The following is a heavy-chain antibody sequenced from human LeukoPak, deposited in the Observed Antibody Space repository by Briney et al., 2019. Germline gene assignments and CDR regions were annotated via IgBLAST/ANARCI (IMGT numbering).Heavy chain of an antibody. CDR2: IYYSGST. CDR1: GGSMSSSIDY. J-gene: IGHJ3*02. Sequence: SGTLSLTCTVPGGSMSSSIDYRAWIRQRPGKGLEWTANIYYSGSTYYSPSLQSRVTISVDTSKNPFSLTLSSVTAADTAVYYCARGARIIAARTRAKHAFDIWGQGTMVTVSS. D-gene: IGHD6-6*01. V-gene: IGHV4-39*01. CDR3: ARGARIIAARTRAKHAFDI.